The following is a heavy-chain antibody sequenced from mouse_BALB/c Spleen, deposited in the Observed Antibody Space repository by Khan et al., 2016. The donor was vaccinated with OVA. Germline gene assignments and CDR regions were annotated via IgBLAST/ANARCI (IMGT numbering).Heavy chain of an antibody. D-gene: IGHD2-13*01. CDR2: ISDGGSYT. CDR1: GFTFSDYY. V-gene: IGHV5-4*02. CDR3: ARGYYGDPFAY. Sequence: EVELVESGGGLVKPGGSLKLSCAASGFTFSDYYMYWVRQTPEKRLEWVATISDGGSYTYYTDSVKGRFTISRDDVKNNLYLQMSSLKSEDTAMDYCARGYYGDPFAYWGQGTLVTVSA. J-gene: IGHJ3*01.